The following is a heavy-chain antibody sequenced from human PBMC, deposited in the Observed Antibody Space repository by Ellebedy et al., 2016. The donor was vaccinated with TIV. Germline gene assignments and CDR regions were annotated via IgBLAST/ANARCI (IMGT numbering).Heavy chain of an antibody. J-gene: IGHJ4*02. CDR3: ARDPFNGALDY. D-gene: IGHD4-17*01. Sequence: GESLKISCSASAFTFNNDWMAWVRQVPGKGLEWVALINPDGSQREYVDSVKGRFTISRDNAQNSLYLQMNSLRAEDTALYYCARDPFNGALDYWGQGTLVTVSS. CDR1: AFTFNNDW. V-gene: IGHV3-7*01. CDR2: INPDGSQR.